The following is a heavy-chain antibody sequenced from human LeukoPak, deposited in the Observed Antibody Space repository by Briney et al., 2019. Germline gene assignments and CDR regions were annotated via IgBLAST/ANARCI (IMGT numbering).Heavy chain of an antibody. V-gene: IGHV3-7*01. J-gene: IGHJ4*02. CDR3: ARGLLWFGRPFDY. CDR2: IKQDGNEQ. Sequence: SGGSLRLSCAASGFTFSHYWMTWVRQAPGKGLDWVANIKQDGNEQYYVDSVKGRFTISRDNARNSLYLQMNSLRAEDTAVYYCARGLLWFGRPFDYWGQGTLVTVSS. CDR1: GFTFSHYW. D-gene: IGHD3-10*01.